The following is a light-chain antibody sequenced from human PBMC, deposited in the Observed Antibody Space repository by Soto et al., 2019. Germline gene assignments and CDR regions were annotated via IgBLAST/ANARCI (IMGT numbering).Light chain of an antibody. Sequence: EIVLTQSPGTLSLSPGERATLSCRASQSVRDSHLACYQQKPGQAPSLLIYETSSRATGIPDRFRGSGSGTEFALTITRVEPEDVAMYFCQQYGSSPGTFGQGTKVEI. V-gene: IGKV3-20*01. J-gene: IGKJ1*01. CDR3: QQYGSSPGT. CDR2: ETS. CDR1: QSVRDSH.